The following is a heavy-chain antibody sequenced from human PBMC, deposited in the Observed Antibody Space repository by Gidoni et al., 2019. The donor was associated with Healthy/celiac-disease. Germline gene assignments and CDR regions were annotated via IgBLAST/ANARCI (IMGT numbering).Heavy chain of an antibody. J-gene: IGHJ5*02. Sequence: QVQLLDSGGAVVQPGWSLKLSCAASGFTFSTYGMHWVRQAPGKGLEWVAVISYDGSNKYYADSVKGRFTISRDNSKNTLYLQMNSLRAEDTAVYYCAKDTGMVFLPISGWFDPWGQGTLVTVSS. CDR1: GFTFSTYG. CDR2: ISYDGSNK. V-gene: IGHV3-30*18. CDR3: AKDTGMVFLPISGWFDP. D-gene: IGHD2-8*01.